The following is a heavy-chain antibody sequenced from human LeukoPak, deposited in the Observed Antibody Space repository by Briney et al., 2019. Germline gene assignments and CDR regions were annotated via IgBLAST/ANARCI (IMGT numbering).Heavy chain of an antibody. J-gene: IGHJ5*02. CDR3: ARGAVVVVAADNWFDP. V-gene: IGHV1-46*01. CDR2: INPSGGST. D-gene: IGHD2-15*01. CDR1: GYTFTSYY. Sequence: ASVKVSCKASGYTFTSYYMHWVRQAPGQGLEWMGIINPSGGSTSYAQKFQGRVTMTRDMSTSTVYMELSSLRSEDTAVYYCARGAVVVVAADNWFDPWGQGTLVTVSS.